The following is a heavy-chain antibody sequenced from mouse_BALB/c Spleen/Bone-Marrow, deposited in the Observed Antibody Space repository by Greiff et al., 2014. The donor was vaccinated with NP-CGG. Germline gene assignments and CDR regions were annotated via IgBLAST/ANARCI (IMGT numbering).Heavy chain of an antibody. CDR3: ATTAVYAMDY. Sequence: VQLQQPGAELVKPGASVKLSCTASGFNIKDIYIHWVKQRPEQGLEWIGRIDPTNGHSKYDPNFQGKATITSDTSSNTAYLQLSSLTSEDTAVYYCATTAVYAMDYWGQGTSVTVSS. V-gene: IGHV14-3*02. J-gene: IGHJ4*01. CDR1: GFNIKDIY. D-gene: IGHD1-2*01. CDR2: IDPTNGHS.